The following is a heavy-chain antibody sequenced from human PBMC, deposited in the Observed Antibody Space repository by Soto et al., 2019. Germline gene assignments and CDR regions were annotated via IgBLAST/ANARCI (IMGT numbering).Heavy chain of an antibody. D-gene: IGHD2-15*01. V-gene: IGHV3-74*01. CDR1: GFTFSNYW. CDR2: INSDGSVS. Sequence: EVQLVESGGGLVQPGGSLRLSCAASGFTFSNYWMYWVRQAPGKGLVWVSRINSDGSVSSYADSVKGQLTISRDNVKNTLYLQMNSLRAEATAVYYCARGDCVGGPCYSLAGSFYYDMDVWGKGTTVTVFS. CDR3: ARGDCVGGPCYSLAGSFYYDMDV. J-gene: IGHJ6*03.